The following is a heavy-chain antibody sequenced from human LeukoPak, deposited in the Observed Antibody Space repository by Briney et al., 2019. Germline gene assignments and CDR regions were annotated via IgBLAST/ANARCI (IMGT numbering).Heavy chain of an antibody. J-gene: IGHJ4*02. V-gene: IGHV4-59*01. Sequence: PSETLSLTCTVSGGSISRYYWSWIRQPPGKGLEWIGYIHYSGSTNYNPSLKSRVTISVDTSKNQFSLKLNSVTAADTAVYYCARVVRGSPYRFDYWGQGTLVTVSS. D-gene: IGHD3-16*01. CDR2: IHYSGST. CDR1: GGSISRYY. CDR3: ARVVRGSPYRFDY.